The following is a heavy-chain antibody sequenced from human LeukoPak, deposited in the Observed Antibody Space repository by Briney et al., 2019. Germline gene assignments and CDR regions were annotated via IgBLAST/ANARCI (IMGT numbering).Heavy chain of an antibody. J-gene: IGHJ4*02. Sequence: PSETLSLTCAVSGGSIGSGGYSWGWLRQPPGKGLEWIGYIYHSGSTYYNPSLKSRVTISVDRSKNQFSLKLSSVTAADTAVYYCARGSCTNGVCYGIFDYWGQGTLVTVSS. CDR2: IYHSGST. CDR3: ARGSCTNGVCYGIFDY. V-gene: IGHV4-30-2*01. D-gene: IGHD2-8*01. CDR1: GGSIGSGGYS.